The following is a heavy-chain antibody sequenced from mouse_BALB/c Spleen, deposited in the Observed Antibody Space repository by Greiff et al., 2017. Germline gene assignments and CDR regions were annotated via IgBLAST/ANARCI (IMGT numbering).Heavy chain of an antibody. V-gene: IGHV14-1*02. CDR2: IDPENGNT. CDR3: ARRGDYGLDY. CDR1: GFNIKDYY. Sequence: VQLQQSGAELVRPGALVKLSCKASGFNIKDYYMHWVKQRPEQGLEWIGWIDPENGNTIYDPKFQGKASITADTSSNTAYLQLSSLTSEDTAVYYCARRGDYGLDYWGQGTSVTVSS. D-gene: IGHD2-4*01. J-gene: IGHJ4*01.